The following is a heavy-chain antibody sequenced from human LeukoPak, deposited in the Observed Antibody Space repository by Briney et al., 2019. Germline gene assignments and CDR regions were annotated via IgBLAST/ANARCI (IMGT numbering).Heavy chain of an antibody. CDR2: IIPIFGTA. V-gene: IGHV1-69*13. J-gene: IGHJ6*04. CDR3: HYGSGSYYNVGGYYYYGMDV. CDR1: GGTFSSYA. Sequence: SVKVSCKASGGTFSSYAISWVRQAPGQGLEWMGGIIPIFGTANYAQKFQGRVTITADESTSAAYMELSSLRSEDTAAYYCHYGSGSYYNVGGYYYYGMDVWGKGTTVTVSS. D-gene: IGHD3-10*01.